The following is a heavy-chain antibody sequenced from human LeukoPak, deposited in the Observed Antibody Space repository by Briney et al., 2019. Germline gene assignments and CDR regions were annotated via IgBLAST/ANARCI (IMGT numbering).Heavy chain of an antibody. CDR3: AGDRSRVGAFDI. V-gene: IGHV4-4*07. Sequence: SETLSLTCTVSGGSISSYYWSWIRQPAGKGLEWIGRIYTSGSTNCNPSLKSRVTISVDTSKNQFSLKLSSVTAADTAVYYCAGDRSRVGAFDIWGQGTMVTVSS. J-gene: IGHJ3*02. D-gene: IGHD1-26*01. CDR1: GGSISSYY. CDR2: IYTSGST.